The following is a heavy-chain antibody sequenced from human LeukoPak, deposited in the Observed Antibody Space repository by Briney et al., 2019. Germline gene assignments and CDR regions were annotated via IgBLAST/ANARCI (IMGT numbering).Heavy chain of an antibody. CDR3: ARVSAGYCLDY. Sequence: GGSLSLSCAASGFTFSSYSMNWVRQTPGKGLEWVSSISSSSSYIYCADSVKGRFTISRDNAKNSLYLQMNSLRAEDTAVYYCARVSAGYCLDYWGQGTLVTVS. CDR2: ISSSSSYI. D-gene: IGHD3-9*01. V-gene: IGHV3-21*01. J-gene: IGHJ4*02. CDR1: GFTFSSYS.